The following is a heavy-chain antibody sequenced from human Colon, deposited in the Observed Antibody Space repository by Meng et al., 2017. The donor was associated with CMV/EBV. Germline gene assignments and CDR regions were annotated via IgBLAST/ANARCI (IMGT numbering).Heavy chain of an antibody. V-gene: IGHV3-73*01. Sequence: GSLRLSCAVSGFTFSGSAVHWVRQASGKGLEWVGRIRSKANNYATAYAESVTGRFTVSGDESKNTAYLQMNSLKTEDTAVYYCTRFLDIGDLRGLDVWGQGTTVTVSS. D-gene: IGHD4-17*01. CDR3: TRFLDIGDLRGLDV. J-gene: IGHJ6*02. CDR2: IRSKANNYAT. CDR1: GFTFSGSA.